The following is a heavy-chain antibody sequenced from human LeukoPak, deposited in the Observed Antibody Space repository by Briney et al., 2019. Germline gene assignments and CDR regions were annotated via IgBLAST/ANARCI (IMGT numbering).Heavy chain of an antibody. D-gene: IGHD2-2*01. V-gene: IGHV4-4*07. CDR3: AGEYCPSCPPRFAP. CDR1: GGSISSYY. Sequence: SETLSLTCTVSGGSISSYYWSWIRQPAGKGLEWIGRIYTSGSTNYNPSLKSRVTMSVDTSKNQFSLKLSSVTAADTAVYYCAGEYCPSCPPRFAPGGQGPLVPVS. J-gene: IGHJ5*02. CDR2: IYTSGST.